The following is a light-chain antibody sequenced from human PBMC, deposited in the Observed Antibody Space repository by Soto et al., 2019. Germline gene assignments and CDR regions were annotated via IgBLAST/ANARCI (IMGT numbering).Light chain of an antibody. V-gene: IGLV2-14*03. CDR1: STDIGGYKF. Sequence: QSALAQPASVSGSPGQSITISCTGTSTDIGGYKFVSWYQQHPGKVPKLLIYDVSNRPSGVSSRFSGSKSGNTASLTISALQADDEADYFCSSYTSLTTSYVLFGGGTQLTVL. J-gene: IGLJ2*01. CDR3: SSYTSLTTSYVL. CDR2: DVS.